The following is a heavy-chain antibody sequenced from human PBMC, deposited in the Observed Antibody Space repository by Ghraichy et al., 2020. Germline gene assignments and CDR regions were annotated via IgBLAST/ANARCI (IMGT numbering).Heavy chain of an antibody. CDR3: ATYSSGWYEGNWFDP. J-gene: IGHJ5*02. D-gene: IGHD6-19*01. V-gene: IGHV4-34*01. CDR1: GGSFSGYY. CDR2: INHSGST. Sequence: SETLSLTCAVYGGSFSGYYWSWIRQPPGKGLEWIGEINHSGSTNYNPSLKSRVTISVDTSKNQFSLKLSSVTAADTAVYYCATYSSGWYEGNWFDPWGQGTLVTVSS.